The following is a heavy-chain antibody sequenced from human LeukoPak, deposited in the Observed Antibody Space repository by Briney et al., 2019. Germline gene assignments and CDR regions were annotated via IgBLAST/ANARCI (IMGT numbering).Heavy chain of an antibody. CDR2: INPTGDST. J-gene: IGHJ4*02. CDR1: GYTFTSYY. V-gene: IGHV1-46*01. D-gene: IGHD5-18*01. Sequence: GASVKVSCKASGYTFTSYYMHWVRQAPGQGLEWMGLINPTGDSTAYAQKFQGRVTMTTDTSTSTAYMELRSLRSDDTAVYYCARDDDTAMVSGADYWGQGTLVTVSS. CDR3: ARDDDTAMVSGADY.